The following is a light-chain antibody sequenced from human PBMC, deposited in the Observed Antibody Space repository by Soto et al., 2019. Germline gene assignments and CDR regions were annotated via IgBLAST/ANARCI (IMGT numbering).Light chain of an antibody. CDR1: QSISSY. CDR2: AAS. V-gene: IGKV1-39*01. Sequence: DIQMTQSPSSLSASVGDRVTITCRASQSISSYLNWYQQKPGKAPKLLIYAASSLQSGVPSRFSGSGSGTDFTLTISSLQPEDFATYYCQQSYSTLYPFGQEPKLEIK. J-gene: IGKJ2*01. CDR3: QQSYSTLYP.